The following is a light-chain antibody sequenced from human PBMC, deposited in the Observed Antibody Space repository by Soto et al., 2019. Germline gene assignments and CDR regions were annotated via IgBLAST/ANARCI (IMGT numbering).Light chain of an antibody. V-gene: IGKV3-15*01. CDR2: DVS. Sequence: DIVLTQSPATLSVSPGERVTLSCRASRSVGDNVAWYQQKPGQTPSLLIYDVSTRATGTPPRFSGSGSETEFILNISSLQSEDIAVYYWQQDKTWWTFGQGTKVEVK. CDR3: QQDKTWWT. J-gene: IGKJ1*01. CDR1: RSVGDN.